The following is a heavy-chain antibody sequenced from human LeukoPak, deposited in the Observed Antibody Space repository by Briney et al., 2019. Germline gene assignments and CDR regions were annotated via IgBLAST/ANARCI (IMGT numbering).Heavy chain of an antibody. CDR3: ASSDDYGGNRFDY. CDR1: GFTFSTYE. Sequence: GGSLRLSCAASGFTFSTYEMNWVRQAPGKGLEWLSKISSSGRTLDYAESVKGRFTISRDNAKNYLYLQMNSLRVEDTALYYCASSDDYGGNRFDYWGQGTLVTVSS. J-gene: IGHJ4*02. CDR2: ISSSGRTL. V-gene: IGHV3-48*03. D-gene: IGHD4-23*01.